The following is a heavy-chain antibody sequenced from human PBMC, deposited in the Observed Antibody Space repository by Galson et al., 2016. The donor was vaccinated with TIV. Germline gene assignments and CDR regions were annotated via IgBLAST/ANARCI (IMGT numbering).Heavy chain of an antibody. D-gene: IGHD3-22*01. J-gene: IGHJ6*02. CDR3: ARDRYFDASGYYYYYYGLDV. CDR2: IYSSGDT. Sequence: SLRLSCAASEITFSSNYMSWVRQAPGGGLEWASTIYSSGDTYYADSVKGRFTISRDNSRNTLYLKMSGLRTEDTAVYYCARDRYFDASGYYYYYYGLDVWGQGTTVTVSS. CDR1: EITFSSNY. V-gene: IGHV3-66*03.